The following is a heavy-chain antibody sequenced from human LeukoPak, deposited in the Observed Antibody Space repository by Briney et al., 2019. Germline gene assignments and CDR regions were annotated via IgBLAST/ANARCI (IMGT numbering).Heavy chain of an antibody. Sequence: SETLSLTCAVYGGSFSGYYWSWIRQPPGKGLEWIGEINHSGSTNYNPSLKSRVTISVDTSKNQFSLKLSSVTAADTAVYYCARVMNPGSGREYFQHWGQGTLVTVSS. CDR1: GGSFSGYY. CDR3: ARVMNPGSGREYFQH. V-gene: IGHV4-34*01. J-gene: IGHJ1*01. D-gene: IGHD6-19*01. CDR2: INHSGST.